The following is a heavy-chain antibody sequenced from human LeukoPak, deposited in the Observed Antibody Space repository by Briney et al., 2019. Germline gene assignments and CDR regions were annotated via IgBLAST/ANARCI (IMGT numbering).Heavy chain of an antibody. CDR2: VIPILGIA. V-gene: IGHV1-69*04. J-gene: IGHJ4*02. Sequence: ASVKVSFKASGGTFSSCAISWVRQPPGQGLEWMGRVIPILGIANYAQKFQGRVTITADNSTSTAYMELSSLRSEDTAVYYCARAPPLGGNAIHFDYWGQGTLVTVSS. D-gene: IGHD4-23*01. CDR3: ARAPPLGGNAIHFDY. CDR1: GGTFSSCA.